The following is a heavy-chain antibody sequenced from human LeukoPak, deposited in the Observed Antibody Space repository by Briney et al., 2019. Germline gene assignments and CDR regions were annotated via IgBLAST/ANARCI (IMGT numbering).Heavy chain of an antibody. CDR1: GFTFDDYA. Sequence: PGRSLRLSCAASGFTFDDYAMHWVRQAPGKGLEWVSGISWNSGSIGYADSVKGRFTISRGNAKNSLYLQMNSLRAEDTALYYCAKERWLRSSWFDPWGQGTLVTVSS. CDR3: AKERWLRSSWFDP. V-gene: IGHV3-9*01. D-gene: IGHD5-12*01. CDR2: ISWNSGSI. J-gene: IGHJ5*02.